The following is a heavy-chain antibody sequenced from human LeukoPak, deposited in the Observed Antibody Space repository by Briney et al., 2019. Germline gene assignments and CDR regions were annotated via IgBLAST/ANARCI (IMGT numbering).Heavy chain of an antibody. CDR2: IIPIFGTG. Sequence: ASVNLSCKASGGTFSSYAISWVRLAPGQGLEWMGGIIPIFGTGNYAQKFQGRVTISADESTSTAYMELSRLRSEDTAVYYCARDVPLRYSSGWYLDYWGQGTLVTVSS. CDR1: GGTFSSYA. V-gene: IGHV1-69*01. D-gene: IGHD6-19*01. CDR3: ARDVPLRYSSGWYLDY. J-gene: IGHJ4*02.